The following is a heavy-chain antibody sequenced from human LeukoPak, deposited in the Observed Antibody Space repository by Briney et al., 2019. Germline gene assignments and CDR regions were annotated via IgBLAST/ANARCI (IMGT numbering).Heavy chain of an antibody. V-gene: IGHV4-38-2*02. CDR2: IYHSGST. Sequence: SETLSLTCTVPGYSISSGYYWGWIRQPPGKGLEWIGSIYHSGSTYYNPSLKSRVTISVDTSKNQFSLKLSSVTAADTAVYYCARDGYSGYDLNWFDPWGQGTLVTVSS. CDR1: GYSISSGYY. CDR3: ARDGYSGYDLNWFDP. D-gene: IGHD5-12*01. J-gene: IGHJ5*02.